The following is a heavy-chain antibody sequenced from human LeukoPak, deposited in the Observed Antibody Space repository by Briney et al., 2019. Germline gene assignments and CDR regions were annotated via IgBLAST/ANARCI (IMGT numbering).Heavy chain of an antibody. CDR1: GFTFDDYA. V-gene: IGHV3-66*01. CDR3: ARRSATDYFDY. D-gene: IGHD6-25*01. Sequence: PGGSLRLSCAASGFTFDDYAMHWVRQAPGKGLEWVSVIYSGGSTYYADSVKGRFTISRDNSKNTLYLQMNSLRAEDTAVYYCARRSATDYFDYWGQGTLVTVSS. CDR2: IYSGGST. J-gene: IGHJ4*02.